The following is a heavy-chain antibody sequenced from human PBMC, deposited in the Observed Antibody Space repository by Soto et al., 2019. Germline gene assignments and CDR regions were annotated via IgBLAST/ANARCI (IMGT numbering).Heavy chain of an antibody. CDR3: ATPWGDFWSGYLTY. D-gene: IGHD3-3*01. CDR1: GFTFSSYA. J-gene: IGHJ4*02. V-gene: IGHV3-23*01. CDR2: LSGSGGST. Sequence: EVQLLESGGGLVQPGGSLRLSCAASGFTFSSYAMSWVRQAPGKGLEWVSALSGSGGSTYYADSVKGRFTISRDNSKNTLYLQMNSLRAEDTAVYYCATPWGDFWSGYLTYWGQGTLVTVSS.